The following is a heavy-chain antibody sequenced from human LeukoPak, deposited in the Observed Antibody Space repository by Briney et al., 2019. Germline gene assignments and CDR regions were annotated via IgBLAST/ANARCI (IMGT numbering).Heavy chain of an antibody. CDR3: ARQVVVPPGHMDV. CDR2: IYPGDSDT. D-gene: IGHD2-2*01. CDR1: GYSFTSYW. J-gene: IGHJ6*04. V-gene: IGHV5-51*01. Sequence: GGSLNISCKGSGYSFTSYWIGWVRQLPGKGLGGMGIIYPGDSDTRYSPSFQGQVTISADKSISTAYLQWSSLKASDTAMYYCARQVVVPPGHMDVWGKGTTVTVSS.